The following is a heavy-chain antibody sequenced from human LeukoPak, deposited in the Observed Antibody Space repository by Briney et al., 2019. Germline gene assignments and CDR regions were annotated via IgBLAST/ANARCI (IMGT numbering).Heavy chain of an antibody. D-gene: IGHD6-6*01. V-gene: IGHV4-34*01. CDR1: GGSLSGHY. J-gene: IGHJ4*02. Sequence: NPSETLSLTCGVYGGSLSGHYWSWLRQPPGKGLEWIGEINHSGSTNYNPSLKSRVTILVDTSKTQFSLRLNSVTAADTAVYYCAREYSTSSTSFDCWGQGTLVTVSS. CDR3: AREYSTSSTSFDC. CDR2: INHSGST.